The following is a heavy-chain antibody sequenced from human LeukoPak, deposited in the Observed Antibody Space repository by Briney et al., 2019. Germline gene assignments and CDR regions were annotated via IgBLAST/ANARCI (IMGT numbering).Heavy chain of an antibody. CDR2: IIPIFGTA. CDR1: GGTFSSYA. Sequence: GASVKVSCKASGGTFSSYAISWVRQAPGQGLEWMGGIIPIFGTANYAQKFQGRVTITADESTSTAYMELNSLRAEDTAVYYCARDLGTERGVIIDNFDYWGQGTLVTVSS. V-gene: IGHV1-69*13. CDR3: ARDLGTERGVIIDNFDY. J-gene: IGHJ4*02. D-gene: IGHD3-10*01.